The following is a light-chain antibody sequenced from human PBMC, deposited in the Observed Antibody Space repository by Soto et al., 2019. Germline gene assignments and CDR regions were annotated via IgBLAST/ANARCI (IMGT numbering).Light chain of an antibody. Sequence: EIVLTQSPGTLSLSPGERASLSCRASQSISSSYLAWYQQKSGQAPRLLIYGASSRATGIPNRFSGSGSGTDFTLTISRLEPEDLATYYCHQYGSSPPTFSQGTKVDIK. CDR3: HQYGSSPPT. CDR1: QSISSSY. J-gene: IGKJ1*01. V-gene: IGKV3-20*01. CDR2: GAS.